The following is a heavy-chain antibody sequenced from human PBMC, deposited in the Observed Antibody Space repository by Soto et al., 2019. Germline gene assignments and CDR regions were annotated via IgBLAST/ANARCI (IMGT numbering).Heavy chain of an antibody. D-gene: IGHD3-10*01. CDR3: ARDLWFGEVALGY. CDR2: INTDGSST. J-gene: IGHJ4*01. V-gene: IGHV3-74*01. Sequence: GGSLRLSCAASGFTFSSYWMHWVRQAPGEGLVWLSRINTDGSSTSYADFVKGRFTISRDYAKNTLYLQMNSLSAEDTAVYYCARDLWFGEVALGYWGQGTLVTVSS. CDR1: GFTFSSYW.